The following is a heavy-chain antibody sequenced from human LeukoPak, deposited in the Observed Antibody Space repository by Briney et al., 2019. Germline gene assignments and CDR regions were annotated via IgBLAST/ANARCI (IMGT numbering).Heavy chain of an antibody. Sequence: ASVKVSCTASGYTFTSYYMHLVRQAPGQGLEWMGIINPSGGSTSYAQKFQGRVTMTRDTSTSTVYMELSSLRSEDTAVYYCAREGLWFGELLYYYYYYGMDVWGQGTTVTVSS. J-gene: IGHJ6*02. CDR2: INPSGGST. V-gene: IGHV1-46*01. CDR3: AREGLWFGELLYYYYYYGMDV. CDR1: GYTFTSYY. D-gene: IGHD3-10*01.